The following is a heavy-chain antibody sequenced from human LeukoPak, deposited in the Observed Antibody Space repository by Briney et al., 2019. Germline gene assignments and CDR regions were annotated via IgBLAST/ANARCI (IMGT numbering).Heavy chain of an antibody. CDR3: ARGSIAAPGDFDY. V-gene: IGHV4-59*02. D-gene: IGHD6-13*01. CDR2: VYYSGRT. J-gene: IGHJ4*02. CDR1: GASVRSYY. Sequence: PSDTLSLTCTVSGASVRSYYWNWIRQPPGKTLERIGYVYYSGRTNYNPSLTLKSRLTISIDTSKNQFSLKLTSVTAADTAVYYCARGSIAAPGDFDYWGQGTLVTVSS.